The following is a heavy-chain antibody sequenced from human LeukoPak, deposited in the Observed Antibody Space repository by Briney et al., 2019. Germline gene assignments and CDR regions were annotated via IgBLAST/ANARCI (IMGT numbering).Heavy chain of an antibody. Sequence: SETLSLTCTVSGGSISSYYWSWIRQPPGKGLEWIGYIYYSGSTNYNPSLKSRVTISVDTSKNQFSLKLSSVTAADTAVYYCARLSSGSYSYFDYWGQGTLVTVSS. V-gene: IGHV4-59*08. CDR2: IYYSGST. J-gene: IGHJ4*02. D-gene: IGHD3-10*01. CDR3: ARLSSGSYSYFDY. CDR1: GGSISSYY.